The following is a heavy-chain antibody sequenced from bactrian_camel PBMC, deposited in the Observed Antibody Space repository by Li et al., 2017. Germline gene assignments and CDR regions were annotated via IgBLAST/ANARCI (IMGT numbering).Heavy chain of an antibody. CDR2: ISRGVAA. D-gene: IGHD1*01. V-gene: IGHV3S61*01. CDR1: GLTFEDTD. CDR3: AARPCSVSALLVSSPDFDS. Sequence: VQLVESGGDSVEAGGSLRLTCTASGLTFEDTDMGWYRQAPGKEREGVASISRGVAARYADSVKGRFAISKDNAKNTLYLEMNSLKPEDTALYYCAARPCSVSALLVSSPDFDSWGQGTQVTVS. J-gene: IGHJ6*01.